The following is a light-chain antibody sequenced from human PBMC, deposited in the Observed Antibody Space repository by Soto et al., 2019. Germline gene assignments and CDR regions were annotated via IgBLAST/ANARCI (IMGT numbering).Light chain of an antibody. CDR1: SSDVGGYNY. CDR2: DVS. Sequence: QYALTQPASVSESPGQSITISCTGTSSDVGGYNYVSWYQQHPGKAPKLMIYDVSNRPSGLSNRFSGSKSGNTASLTISGLQADDEADYYCSSYTSSSTLVFGGGTKVTVL. J-gene: IGLJ2*01. CDR3: SSYTSSSTLV. V-gene: IGLV2-14*01.